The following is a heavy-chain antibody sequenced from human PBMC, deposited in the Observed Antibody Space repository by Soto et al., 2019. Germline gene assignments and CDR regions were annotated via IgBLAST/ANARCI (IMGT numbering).Heavy chain of an antibody. CDR3: ASASGYSSSWYAPSFSYYYYYGMDV. V-gene: IGHV1-8*02. Sequence: ASVKVSCKASGYTFTSYGINWVRQATGQGLEWMGWMNPNSGNTGYAQKFQGRVTMTRNTSISTAYMELSSLRSEDTAVYYCASASGYSSSWYAPSFSYYYYYGMDVWGQGTTVTVSS. CDR2: MNPNSGNT. CDR1: GYTFTSYG. D-gene: IGHD6-13*01. J-gene: IGHJ6*02.